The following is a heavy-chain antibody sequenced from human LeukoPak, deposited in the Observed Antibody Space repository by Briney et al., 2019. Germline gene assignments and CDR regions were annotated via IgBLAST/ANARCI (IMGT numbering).Heavy chain of an antibody. Sequence: QAGGSLRLSCAASGFTFNSYWMSWVRQAPGKGLEWVAYIKQDGSETYYVDSVKGRFTISRDNAKNSLYLQMNSLRAEDTAVYYCATSRMTMVRGVRDYWGQGTLVTVSS. CDR1: GFTFNSYW. V-gene: IGHV3-7*01. CDR3: ATSRMTMVRGVRDY. D-gene: IGHD3-10*01. J-gene: IGHJ4*02. CDR2: IKQDGSET.